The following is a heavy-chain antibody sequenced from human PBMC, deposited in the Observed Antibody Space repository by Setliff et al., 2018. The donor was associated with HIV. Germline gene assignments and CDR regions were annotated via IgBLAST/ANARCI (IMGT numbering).Heavy chain of an antibody. CDR1: GVSIGNFY. Sequence: PSETLSLTCTVSGVSIGNFYWSWVRPSPGRGLERIGFLFFTGTTNYNPSLKSRVTSSVDTSKNQFSLYFTSVTAADTAVYPCARRGTIWHGGDYHYMGVWGKGTTVTVSS. V-gene: IGHV4-59*08. D-gene: IGHD3-10*01. CDR3: ARRGTIWHGGDYHYMGV. J-gene: IGHJ6*03. CDR2: LFFTGTT.